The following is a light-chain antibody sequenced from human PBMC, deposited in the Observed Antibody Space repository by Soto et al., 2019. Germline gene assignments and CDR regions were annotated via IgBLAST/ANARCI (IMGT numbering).Light chain of an antibody. V-gene: IGLV1-44*01. CDR3: AAWDDSLNDYV. CDR2: NAN. J-gene: IGLJ1*01. CDR1: RSNVGSDT. Sequence: QSVLTQPPSASGTPGQRVTISCSGSRSNVGSDTVNWYQQLPGTAPKLLIYNANQRPSGVPARFSGSKSGTSASLAISGLQSEDEADYYCAAWDDSLNDYVFGTGTKFTVL.